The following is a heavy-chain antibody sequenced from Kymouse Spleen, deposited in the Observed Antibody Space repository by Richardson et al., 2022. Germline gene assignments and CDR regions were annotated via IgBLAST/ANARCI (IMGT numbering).Heavy chain of an antibody. Sequence: QVQLVESGGGVVQPGRSLRLSCAASGFTFSSYGMHWVRQAPGKGLEWVAVISYDGSNKYYADSVKGRFTISRDNSKNTLYLQMNSLRAEDTAVYYCAKDRLELPYYFDYWGQGTLVTVSS. D-gene: IGHD1-7*01. J-gene: IGHJ4*02. V-gene: IGHV3-30*18. CDR2: ISYDGSNK. CDR1: GFTFSSYG. CDR3: AKDRLELPYYFDY.